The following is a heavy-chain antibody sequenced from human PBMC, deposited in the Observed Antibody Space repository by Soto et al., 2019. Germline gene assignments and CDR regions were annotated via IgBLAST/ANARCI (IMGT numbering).Heavy chain of an antibody. D-gene: IGHD2-2*01. CDR1: GFTFSSYS. J-gene: IGHJ6*02. Sequence: EVQLVESGGGLVQPGGSLRLSCAASGFTFSSYSMNWVRQAPGKGLEWVSYISSSSSTIYYADSVKGRFTISRDNAKNSLYLQMNILRAEDSAVYYCARDKGYCSSTSCYSEYYYYGMDVWGRGTTVTVSS. CDR3: ARDKGYCSSTSCYSEYYYYGMDV. CDR2: ISSSSSTI. V-gene: IGHV3-48*01.